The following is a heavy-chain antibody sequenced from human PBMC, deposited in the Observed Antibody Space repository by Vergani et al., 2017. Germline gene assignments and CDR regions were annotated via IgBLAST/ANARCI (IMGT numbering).Heavy chain of an antibody. J-gene: IGHJ3*01. CDR2: IWSNGVNK. CDR1: GFTFTDYG. V-gene: IGHV3-33*01. Sequence: QAQLVESGGGVVQPGSSLRLSCAASGFTFTDYGMHWVRQAPGKGLEWVAVIWSNGVNKYYADSVRGRFTFSRDNSRYTLDLQMDSLRAEDTAVYHCVGERATFDALDVWGQGTMVTVSS. CDR3: VGERATFDALDV.